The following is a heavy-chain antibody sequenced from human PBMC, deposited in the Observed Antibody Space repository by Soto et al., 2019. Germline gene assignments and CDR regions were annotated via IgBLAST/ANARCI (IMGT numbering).Heavy chain of an antibody. D-gene: IGHD4-17*01. J-gene: IGHJ2*01. Sequence: SVKVSCKASGGTFSSYAISWVRQAPGQGLEWMGGIIPIFGTANYAQKFQGRVTITADESTSTAYMELSSLRSEDTAVYYCARVDYGGNRRGYFDLWGRGTLVTVSS. CDR2: IIPIFGTA. CDR1: GGTFSSYA. V-gene: IGHV1-69*13. CDR3: ARVDYGGNRRGYFDL.